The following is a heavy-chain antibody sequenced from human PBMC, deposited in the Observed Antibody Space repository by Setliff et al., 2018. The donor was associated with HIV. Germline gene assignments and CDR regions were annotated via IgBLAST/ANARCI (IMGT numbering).Heavy chain of an antibody. V-gene: IGHV4-39*07. J-gene: IGHJ4*02. D-gene: IGHD6-25*01. CDR1: GGPMTTISSY. CDR3: ARHEINSGLNGRIFDN. CDR2: INHGGTT. Sequence: SETLSLTCAVSGGPMTTISSYWSWIRQPPGKGLEWIGEINHGGTTNYSPSLKSRVTMSVDTARNQFSLKLRSVTAADTAVYYCARHEINSGLNGRIFDNWGQGILVTVSS.